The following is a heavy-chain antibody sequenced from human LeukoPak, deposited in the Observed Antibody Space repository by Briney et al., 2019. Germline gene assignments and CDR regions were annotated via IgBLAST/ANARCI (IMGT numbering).Heavy chain of an antibody. V-gene: IGHV3-23*01. CDR3: AKGLAQLWFY. D-gene: IGHD5-18*01. CDR1: GFTFSSYA. Sequence: GGSLRLSCATSGFTFSSYAMSWVRQAPGKGLEWVSAISGSGGSTYYADSVKGRFTISRDNSTNTLYLQMTSLRAEDTAVYYCAKGLAQLWFYWGQGTLVTVSS. CDR2: ISGSGGST. J-gene: IGHJ4*02.